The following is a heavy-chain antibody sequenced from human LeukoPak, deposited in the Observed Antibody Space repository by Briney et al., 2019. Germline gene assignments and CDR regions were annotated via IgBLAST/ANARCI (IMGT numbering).Heavy chain of an antibody. V-gene: IGHV4-59*08. CDR3: ARAPYWYFDL. CDR1: GGSISSYY. Sequence: PSENLSLTCTVSGGSISSYYWSWIRQPAGKGLEWIGYVYYTGNTICNPSLRSRLTISLDTSKTQLSLKLTSVTAADTAVYYCARAPYWYFDLWGRGTLITVSS. CDR2: VYYTGNT. D-gene: IGHD2-21*01. J-gene: IGHJ2*01.